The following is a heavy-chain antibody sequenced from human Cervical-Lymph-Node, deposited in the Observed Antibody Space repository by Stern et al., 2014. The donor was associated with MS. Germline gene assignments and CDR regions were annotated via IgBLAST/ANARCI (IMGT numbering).Heavy chain of an antibody. CDR2: TVPQLGSS. CDR3: AREFRGLVVSPSNWFDP. V-gene: IGHV1-69*18. CDR1: GGTFSTDA. J-gene: IGHJ5*02. D-gene: IGHD2-8*02. Sequence: QVQLVQSGAEVKKPGSSVKVSCKASGGTFSTDAISWVRQAPGQGLEWMGRTVPQLGSSHYAQKFQGRVTITADESTSTAYMELSSLRSDDTAIYYCAREFRGLVVSPSNWFDPWGQGTLVTVSS.